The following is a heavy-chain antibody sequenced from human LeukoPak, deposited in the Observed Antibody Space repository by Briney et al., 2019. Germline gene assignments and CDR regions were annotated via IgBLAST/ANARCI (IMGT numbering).Heavy chain of an antibody. CDR3: ARGTMIVVVTPSGIDY. V-gene: IGHV3-48*03. CDR1: GFTFSSYE. Sequence: PGGSLRLSCAASGFTFSSYEMNWVRQAPGKGLEWVSYISSSGSTIYYADSVKGRFTISRDNAKNSLYLQMNSLRAEDTAVYYCARGTMIVVVTPSGIDYWGQGTLLTVSS. J-gene: IGHJ4*02. D-gene: IGHD3-22*01. CDR2: ISSSGSTI.